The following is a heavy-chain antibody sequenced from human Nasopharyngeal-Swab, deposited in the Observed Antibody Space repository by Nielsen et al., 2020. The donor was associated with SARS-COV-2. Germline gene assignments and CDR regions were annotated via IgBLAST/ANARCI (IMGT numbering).Heavy chain of an antibody. J-gene: IGHJ5*02. CDR2: IYYSGST. V-gene: IGHV4-39*07. D-gene: IGHD5-18*01. CDR3: ARYSLWLPVNWFDP. Sequence: RQAPGKGLEWIGSIYYSGSTYYNPSLKSRVTISVDTSKNQFSLKLSPVTAADTAVYYCARYSLWLPVNWFDPWGQGTLVTVSS.